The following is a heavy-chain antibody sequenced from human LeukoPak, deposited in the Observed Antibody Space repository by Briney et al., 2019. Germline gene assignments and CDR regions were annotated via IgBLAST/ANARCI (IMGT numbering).Heavy chain of an antibody. CDR2: ISSSSSTI. D-gene: IGHD2-21*01. Sequence: QAGGSLRLSCAASGFTFSSYSMNWVRQAPGKGLEWVSYISSSSSTIYYADSVKCRFTISRDNSKNTLYLQMNSLRAEDTAVYYCAKSPMRFLYYFDYWGQGTLVTVSS. V-gene: IGHV3-48*01. CDR1: GFTFSSYS. J-gene: IGHJ4*02. CDR3: AKSPMRFLYYFDY.